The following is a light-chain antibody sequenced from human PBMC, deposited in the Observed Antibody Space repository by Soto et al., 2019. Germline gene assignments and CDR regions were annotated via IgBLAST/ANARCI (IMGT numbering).Light chain of an antibody. V-gene: IGKV1-8*01. CDR2: AAS. CDR1: QGISSY. J-gene: IGKJ5*01. CDR3: QQYYSYPIT. Sequence: IQMTQSPSTLSASVGDRVTITCRASQGISSYLAWYQQKPGKAPKLLIYAASTLQSGVPSRFSGSGSGTDFTLTISCLQSEDFATYYCQQYYSYPITFGQGTRLEIK.